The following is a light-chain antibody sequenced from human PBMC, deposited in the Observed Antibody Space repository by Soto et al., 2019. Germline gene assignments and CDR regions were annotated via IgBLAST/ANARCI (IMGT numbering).Light chain of an antibody. CDR1: SSDVGGYDY. V-gene: IGLV2-14*01. CDR2: DVN. J-gene: IGLJ1*01. CDR3: SSYTGSSTFV. Sequence: QSALTQPASVSGSPGQSITISCTGTSSDVGGYDYVSWYQQLPGKAPKLLIYDVNNRPSGVSHRFSGSKSGNTASLTISGLQAEDEDDYCSSYTGSSTFVFGTGTKLTVL.